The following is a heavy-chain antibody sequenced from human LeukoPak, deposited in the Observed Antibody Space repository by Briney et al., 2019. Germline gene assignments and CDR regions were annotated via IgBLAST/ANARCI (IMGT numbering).Heavy chain of an antibody. D-gene: IGHD6-13*01. Sequence: PGGSLRLSCAASGFTINKYWMSWVRQAPGKALEWLANIGQDGNKKNYVDSAKGRFTISRDNFKNTLYLQMNSLRAEDTAVYYCASSWGSGCFDYWGQGTLVTVSS. V-gene: IGHV3-7*03. CDR3: ASSWGSGCFDY. CDR1: GFTINKYW. CDR2: IGQDGNKK. J-gene: IGHJ4*02.